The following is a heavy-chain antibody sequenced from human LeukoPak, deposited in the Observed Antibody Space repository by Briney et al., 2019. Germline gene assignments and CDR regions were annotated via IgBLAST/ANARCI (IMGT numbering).Heavy chain of an antibody. CDR1: GFTFSSWP. J-gene: IGHJ4*02. CDR2: LNSASSII. D-gene: IGHD3-22*01. V-gene: IGHV3-48*02. CDR3: ARGGVYDSSGYYLIDF. Sequence: GGSLRLSCATSGFTFSSWPMNWVRQAPGKGLEWVSYLNSASSIIYYADSVKGRFTISRDNVKNSLYLQMNSLRDEDTAVYYCARGGVYDSSGYYLIDFWGQGTLVTVSS.